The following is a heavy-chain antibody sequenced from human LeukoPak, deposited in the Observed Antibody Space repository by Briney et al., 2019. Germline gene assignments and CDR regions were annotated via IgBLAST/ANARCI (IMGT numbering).Heavy chain of an antibody. CDR2: ISYDGSNT. J-gene: IGHJ4*02. CDR3: AKRGSSGWSDLDY. V-gene: IGHV3-30-3*01. D-gene: IGHD6-19*01. CDR1: GFSFSSYA. Sequence: GGSLRLSCAPSGFSFSSYAMHWVRQAPGKGLEWVAVISYDGSNTYYADSVKGRFTVSRDNSKNTLSLQMNSLRAEDTAVYYCAKRGSSGWSDLDYWGQGTLVTVSS.